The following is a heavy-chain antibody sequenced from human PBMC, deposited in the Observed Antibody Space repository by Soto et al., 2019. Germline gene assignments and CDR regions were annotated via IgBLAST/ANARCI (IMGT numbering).Heavy chain of an antibody. CDR1: GGAISSSSYY. CDR3: ARRETRYSSGWYHFDY. V-gene: IGHV4-39*01. J-gene: IGHJ4*02. CDR2: IYYSGST. D-gene: IGHD6-19*01. Sequence: PSETLSLTCTVSGGAISSSSYYWGWIRQPPGKGLEWIGSIYYSGSTYYNPSLKSRVTISVDTSKNQFSLKLSSVTAADTAVYYCARRETRYSSGWYHFDYWAQGTLVTVSS.